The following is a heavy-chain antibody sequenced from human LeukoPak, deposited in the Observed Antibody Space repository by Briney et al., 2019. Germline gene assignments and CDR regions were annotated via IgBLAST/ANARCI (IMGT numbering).Heavy chain of an antibody. Sequence: SGPTLVHPTQTLTLTCTFSGFSLSTGGVGVGWIRQPPVKALEWLAIIYWDDDKRYSPSLKSRLTIMKDTSKDLVVLIMTNVDPVDTATYYCAHRREGGVAKFGTFDYWGQGALVTVSS. D-gene: IGHD2-8*02. CDR1: GFSLSTGGVG. V-gene: IGHV2-5*02. J-gene: IGHJ4*02. CDR2: IYWDDDK. CDR3: AHRREGGVAKFGTFDY.